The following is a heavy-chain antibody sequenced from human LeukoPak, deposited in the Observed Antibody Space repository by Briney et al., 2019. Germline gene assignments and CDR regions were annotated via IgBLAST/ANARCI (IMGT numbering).Heavy chain of an antibody. V-gene: IGHV1-2*02. D-gene: IGHD3-22*01. J-gene: IGHJ4*02. CDR3: ARSPRSYDSSGYYPIIHFDY. Sequence: GASVKVSCKASGHTFTGYYMHWVRQAPGQGLEWMGWINPNSGGTNYAQKFQGRVTMTRDTSISTAYMELSRLRSDDTAVYYCARSPRSYDSSGYYPIIHFDYWGQGTLVTVSS. CDR2: INPNSGGT. CDR1: GHTFTGYY.